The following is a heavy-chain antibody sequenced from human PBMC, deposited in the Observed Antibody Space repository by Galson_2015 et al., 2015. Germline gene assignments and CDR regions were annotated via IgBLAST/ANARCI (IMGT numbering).Heavy chain of an antibody. D-gene: IGHD3-10*01. Sequence: SVKVSCKASGYTFTSYYMHWVRQAPGQGLEWMGIINPSGGSTSYAQKFQGRVTMTRDTSTSTVYMELSSLRSEDTAVYYCAYQGGGSLWFGERMDVWGQGTTVTVSS. CDR2: INPSGGST. V-gene: IGHV1-46*01. CDR1: GYTFTSYY. CDR3: AYQGGGSLWFGERMDV. J-gene: IGHJ6*02.